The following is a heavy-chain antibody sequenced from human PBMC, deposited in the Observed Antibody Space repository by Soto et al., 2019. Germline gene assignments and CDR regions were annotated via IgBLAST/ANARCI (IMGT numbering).Heavy chain of an antibody. V-gene: IGHV3-30*18. Sequence: GGSLRLSCAASGFTFSSYGMHWVSQAPGKGLEWVAVISYDGSNKYYADSVKGRFTISRDNSKNTLYLQMNSLRAEDTAVYYCAKDRGSYFDYWGQGTLVTVSS. CDR1: GFTFSSYG. CDR2: ISYDGSNK. CDR3: AKDRGSYFDY. J-gene: IGHJ4*02. D-gene: IGHD3-16*01.